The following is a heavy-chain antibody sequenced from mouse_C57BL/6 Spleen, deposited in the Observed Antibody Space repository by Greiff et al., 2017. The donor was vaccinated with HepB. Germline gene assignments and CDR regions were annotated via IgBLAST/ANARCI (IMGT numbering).Heavy chain of an antibody. CDR2: IDPETGGT. V-gene: IGHV1-15*01. D-gene: IGHD2-5*01. CDR1: GYTFTDYE. CDR3: TRCGSNYDFDY. J-gene: IGHJ2*01. Sequence: QVQLQQSGAELVRPGASVTLSCKASGYTFTDYEMHWVKQTPVHGLEWIGAIDPETGGTAYNQKFKGKAILTADKSSSTAYMELRSLTSEDSAVYYCTRCGSNYDFDYWGQGTTLTVSS.